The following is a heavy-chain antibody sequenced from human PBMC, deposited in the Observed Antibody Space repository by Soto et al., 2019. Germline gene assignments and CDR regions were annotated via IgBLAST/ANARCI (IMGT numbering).Heavy chain of an antibody. CDR3: ASKYYYDSSGYYLAPLLFDY. J-gene: IGHJ4*02. Sequence: GGSLRLSCAASGFTFSSYGMHWVRQAPGKGLEWVAVISYDGSNKYYADSVKGRFTISRDNSKNTLYLQMNSLRAEDTAVYYCASKYYYDSSGYYLAPLLFDYWGQGTLVTVSS. CDR1: GFTFSSYG. D-gene: IGHD3-22*01. V-gene: IGHV3-30*03. CDR2: ISYDGSNK.